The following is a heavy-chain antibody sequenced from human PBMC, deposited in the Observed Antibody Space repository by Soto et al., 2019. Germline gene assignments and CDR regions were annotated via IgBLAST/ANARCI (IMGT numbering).Heavy chain of an antibody. Sequence: QITLKESGPTLVKPTQTLTLTCTFSGFSLSTSGVGVGWVRQPPGKALELLALIYWDDDKRYSPSLKTRLTITKDTSKNQVVLIMTNMDTVDTATYYCAHIPRRYYDILTGYMYYFDYWGQGTLVTVSS. J-gene: IGHJ4*02. CDR3: AHIPRRYYDILTGYMYYFDY. D-gene: IGHD3-9*01. CDR1: GFSLSTSGVG. V-gene: IGHV2-5*02. CDR2: IYWDDDK.